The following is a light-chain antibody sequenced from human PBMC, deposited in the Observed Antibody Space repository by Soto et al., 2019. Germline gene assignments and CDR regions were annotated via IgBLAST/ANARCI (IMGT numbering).Light chain of an antibody. CDR2: HAS. V-gene: IGKV3-15*01. CDR3: QQYNNWWT. CDR1: QSVSNN. Sequence: EVVMTQSPATLSVSPGERATLSCRASQSVSNNLAWFQQKPGQAPRLLIYHASTRAIGIPARFSGSGSGTEFTLIISSLQSEDFAVYYCQQYNNWWTFGQGTKVDIK. J-gene: IGKJ1*01.